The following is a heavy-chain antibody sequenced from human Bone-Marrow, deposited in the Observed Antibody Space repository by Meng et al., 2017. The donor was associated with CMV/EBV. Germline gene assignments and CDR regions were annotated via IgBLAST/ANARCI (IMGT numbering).Heavy chain of an antibody. CDR1: GFIFSNAW. CDR3: TKLSPNDAFDI. D-gene: IGHD3-16*02. Sequence: ASGFIFSNAWLSWVRQAPGKGLEWIGRIKSKTNGETADYAAPVKGRFTISRDDSKNTLYLQMNSLKTEDTAVYYCTKLSPNDAFDIWGQGTMVTVSS. V-gene: IGHV3-15*01. CDR2: IKSKTNGETA. J-gene: IGHJ3*02.